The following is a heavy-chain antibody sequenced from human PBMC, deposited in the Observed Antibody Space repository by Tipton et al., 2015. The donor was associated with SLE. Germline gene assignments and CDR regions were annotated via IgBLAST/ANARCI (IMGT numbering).Heavy chain of an antibody. CDR1: GYTFTSYG. CDR2: ISAYNGNT. V-gene: IGHV1-18*01. J-gene: IGHJ4*02. CDR3: ARDRGAAAGPGGY. D-gene: IGHD6-13*01. Sequence: QLVQSGAEVKKPGASVKVSCKASGYTFTSYGISWVRQAPGQRLEWMGWISAYNGNTNYAQKLQDRVTMTTDTSPSTAYMELRSLRSYDTAVYYCARDRGAAAGPGGYLGQGTLVTVSS.